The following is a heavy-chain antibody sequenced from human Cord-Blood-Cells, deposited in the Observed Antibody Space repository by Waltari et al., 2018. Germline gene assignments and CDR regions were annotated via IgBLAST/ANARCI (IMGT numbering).Heavy chain of an antibody. D-gene: IGHD3-22*01. V-gene: IGHV3-7*01. CDR3: ARGYYDSSGYYYY. J-gene: IGHJ4*02. CDR2: IKQDGSEK. Sequence: EVQLVESGGGLVQPGGSLRLSCAASGFTFSSYWMSWVRQAPGKGVEWVANIKQDGSEKYYVDSVKGRFTISRDNAKNSLYLQMNSLRAEDTAVYYCARGYYDSSGYYYYWGQGTLVTVSS. CDR1: GFTFSSYW.